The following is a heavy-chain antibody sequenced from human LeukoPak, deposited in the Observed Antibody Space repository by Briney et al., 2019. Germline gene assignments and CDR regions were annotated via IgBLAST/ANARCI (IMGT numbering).Heavy chain of an antibody. CDR3: ARELKPGMPAPYNWFDP. D-gene: IGHD2-2*01. V-gene: IGHV4-4*07. CDR1: GGSISSYY. Sequence: SETLSLTCTVSGGSISSYYWSWIRQPAGKGLEWIGRIYTSGSTNYNPSLKSRVTMSVDTSKNQFSLKLSSVTAADTAVYYCARELKPGMPAPYNWFDPWGRGTLVTVSS. J-gene: IGHJ5*02. CDR2: IYTSGST.